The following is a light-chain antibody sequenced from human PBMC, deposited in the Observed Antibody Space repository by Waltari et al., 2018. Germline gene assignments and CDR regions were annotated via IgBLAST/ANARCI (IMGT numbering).Light chain of an antibody. V-gene: IGKV3-20*01. CDR3: QKYVSLPAT. CDR2: DAS. Sequence: EIMLTQSPGTLSLSTGERATLSCRASQSISRYLAWYQHKHVQAPRLLIFDASSRATGIPDRFSGSGSGTDFSLTISRLEPEDFAVYYCQKYVSLPATFGQGTKVEIK. J-gene: IGKJ1*01. CDR1: QSISRY.